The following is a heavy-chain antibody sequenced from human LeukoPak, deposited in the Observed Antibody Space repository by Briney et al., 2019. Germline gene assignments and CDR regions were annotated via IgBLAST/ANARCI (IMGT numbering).Heavy chain of an antibody. V-gene: IGHV3-30*02. Sequence: PGGSLRLSCAASGFTFSNYGMHWVRQAPGKGLEWVAAIWYDGSNKYYGDSVKGRFTISRDNSKNTLYLQMNSLRAEDTAVYYCEVAGTGNVWFDYWGQGTLVTVSS. CDR3: EVAGTGNVWFDY. CDR1: GFTFSNYG. CDR2: IWYDGSNK. D-gene: IGHD6-19*01. J-gene: IGHJ4*02.